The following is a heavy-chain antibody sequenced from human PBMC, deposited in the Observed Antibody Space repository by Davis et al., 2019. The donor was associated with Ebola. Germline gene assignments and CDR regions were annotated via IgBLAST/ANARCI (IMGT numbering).Heavy chain of an antibody. D-gene: IGHD3-22*01. Sequence: PGGSLRLSCAASGFTFDDYAMHWVRQAPGKGLEWVSGISWNSGSIGYADSVKGRFTISRDNAKNSLYLQMNSLRAEDTAVYYCALGEGYDSSGYYSTPFDYWGQGTLVTVSS. J-gene: IGHJ4*02. CDR3: ALGEGYDSSGYYSTPFDY. CDR2: ISWNSGSI. V-gene: IGHV3-9*01. CDR1: GFTFDDYA.